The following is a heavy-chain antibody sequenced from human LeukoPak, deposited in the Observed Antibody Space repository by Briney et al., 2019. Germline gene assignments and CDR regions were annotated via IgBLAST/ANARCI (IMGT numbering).Heavy chain of an antibody. J-gene: IGHJ4*02. D-gene: IGHD1-1*01. V-gene: IGHV4-59*01. CDR2: ISHSGDT. Sequence: KPSETLSLTCTVSGDSINRFFWSWLRQSPGKGLEWIGYISHSGDTNYSPSLKSRVTISLDKSNNQFSLRLSSVTAADTAVYYCARGGLESRNWRYYIDFWGQGILVTVSS. CDR3: ARGGLESRNWRYYIDF. CDR1: GDSINRFF.